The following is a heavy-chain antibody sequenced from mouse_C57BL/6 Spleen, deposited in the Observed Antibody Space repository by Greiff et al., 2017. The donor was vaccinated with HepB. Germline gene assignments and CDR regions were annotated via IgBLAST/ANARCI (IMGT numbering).Heavy chain of an antibody. V-gene: IGHV7-3*01. D-gene: IGHD2-4*01. CDR1: GFTFTDYY. J-gene: IGHJ1*03. Sequence: EVQRVESGGGLVQPGGSLSLSCAASGFTFTDYYMSWVRQPPGKALEWLGFIRNKANGYTTEYSASVKGRFTISRDNSQSILYLQMNALRAEDSATYYCARSHYYDYDGYWYFDVWGTGTTVTVSS. CDR2: IRNKANGYTT. CDR3: ARSHYYDYDGYWYFDV.